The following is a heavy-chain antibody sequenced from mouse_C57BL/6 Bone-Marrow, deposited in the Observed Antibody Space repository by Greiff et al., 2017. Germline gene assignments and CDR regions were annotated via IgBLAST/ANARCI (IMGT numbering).Heavy chain of an antibody. Sequence: EVNVVESGGGLVKPGGSLKLSCAASGFTFSSYAMSWVRQTPEKRLEWVATISDGGSYTYYPDNVKGRFPISRDNAKNNLYLQMSHLKSEDTAMYYCARDDYDTWFAYWGQGTLVTVSA. CDR3: ARDDYDTWFAY. D-gene: IGHD2-4*01. V-gene: IGHV5-4*01. CDR2: ISDGGSYT. CDR1: GFTFSSYA. J-gene: IGHJ3*01.